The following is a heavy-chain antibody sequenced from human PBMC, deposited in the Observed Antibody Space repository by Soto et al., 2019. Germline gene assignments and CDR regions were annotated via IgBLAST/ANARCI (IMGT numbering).Heavy chain of an antibody. CDR3: ARHVPTAGYYYGMDV. Sequence: QVQLVQSGAEVKKPGSSVKVSCKASGGTFSSYASSWVRQAPGQRLEWMGGIIPIFGTANYAEKFQSRVTITADESTSTAYMELSSLRSEDTAVYFCARHVPTAGYYYGMDVWGQGTTVTVS. D-gene: IGHD2-2*01. J-gene: IGHJ6*02. V-gene: IGHV1-69*12. CDR1: GGTFSSYA. CDR2: IIPIFGTA.